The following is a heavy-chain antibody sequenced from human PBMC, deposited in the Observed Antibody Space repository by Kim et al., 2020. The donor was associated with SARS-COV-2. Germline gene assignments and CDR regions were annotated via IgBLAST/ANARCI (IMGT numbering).Heavy chain of an antibody. CDR2: ISSSSSYI. D-gene: IGHD3-10*01. J-gene: IGHJ4*02. V-gene: IGHV3-21*01. CDR1: GFTFSSYS. CDR3: ARSLARNYIR. Sequence: GGSLRLSCAASGFTFSSYSMNWVRQAPGKGLEWVSSISSSSSYIYYADSVKGRFTISRDNDKNSLYLQMNSLRAEDTAVYYCARSLARNYIRWGQGTLVTVSS.